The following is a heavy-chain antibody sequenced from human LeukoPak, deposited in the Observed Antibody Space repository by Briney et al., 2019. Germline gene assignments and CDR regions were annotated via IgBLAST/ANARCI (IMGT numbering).Heavy chain of an antibody. CDR2: MNPNSGNT. CDR3: ARVDVGDYYDSSGYPRYYYYYYGMDV. CDR1: GYTFTSYD. V-gene: IGHV1-8*01. D-gene: IGHD3-22*01. Sequence: ASVKVSCKASGYTFTSYDINWVRQATGQGLEWMGWMNPNSGNTGYAQKFQGRVTMTRNTSIGTAYMELSSLRSEDTAVYYCARVDVGDYYDSSGYPRYYYYYYGMDVWGQGTTVTVSS. J-gene: IGHJ6*02.